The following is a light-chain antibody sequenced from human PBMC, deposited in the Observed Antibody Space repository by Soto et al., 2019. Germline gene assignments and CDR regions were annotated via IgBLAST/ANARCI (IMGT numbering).Light chain of an antibody. J-gene: IGLJ3*02. CDR1: SGHSSYA. CDR3: QTWGTGMV. Sequence: QPVLTQSPSASASLGASVKLTCTLSSGHSSYAIAWHQQQPEKGPRYLMNLNSDGSHSKGDGIPDRFSGSSSGAERYLNISSLQPEDEADYYCQTWGTGMVFGGGTKLTVL. V-gene: IGLV4-69*01. CDR2: LNSDGSH.